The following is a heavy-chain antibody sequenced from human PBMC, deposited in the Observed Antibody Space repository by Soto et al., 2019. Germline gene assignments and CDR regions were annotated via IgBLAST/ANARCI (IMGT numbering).Heavy chain of an antibody. CDR3: ASSSYYYDSSGLREDAFDI. J-gene: IGHJ3*02. CDR2: IVPIFGTA. D-gene: IGHD3-22*01. V-gene: IGHV1-69*13. CDR1: GGTFSSYA. Sequence: SVKVSCKASGGTFSSYAISWVRQAPGQGLEWMGGIVPIFGTANYAQKFQGRVTITADESTSTAYMELSSLRSEDTAVYYCASSSYYYDSSGLREDAFDIWGQGTMVTVSS.